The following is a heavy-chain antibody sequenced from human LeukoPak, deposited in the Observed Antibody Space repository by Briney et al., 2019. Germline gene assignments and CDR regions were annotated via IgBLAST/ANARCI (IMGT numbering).Heavy chain of an antibody. CDR3: ARALIVGATIGAFQH. D-gene: IGHD1-26*01. V-gene: IGHV1-69*10. CDR2: IIPLLGVA. J-gene: IGHJ1*01. Sequence: SVKVSCKASGCTFSSYTISWVRQAPGQGLDWMGRIIPLLGVANYAQKFQGRVTITADKSTSTAYMELSSLRSEDTAVYYCARALIVGATIGAFQHWGQGTLVTVSS. CDR1: GCTFSSYT.